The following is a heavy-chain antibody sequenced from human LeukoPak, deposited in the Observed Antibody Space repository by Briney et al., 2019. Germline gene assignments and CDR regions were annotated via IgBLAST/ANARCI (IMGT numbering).Heavy chain of an antibody. Sequence: ASVKVSCKASGYTFTSNGISWVRHAPGHGLEWVGWISTYNGNTNYAQKFHDRVTLTTDTSTSTAYMELRSLRSDDTARYYCTRDSLTLLGVAPVRWGQGALVTVSS. CDR2: ISTYNGNT. V-gene: IGHV1-18*01. D-gene: IGHD3-3*01. J-gene: IGHJ4*02. CDR1: GYTFTSNG. CDR3: TRDSLTLLGVAPVR.